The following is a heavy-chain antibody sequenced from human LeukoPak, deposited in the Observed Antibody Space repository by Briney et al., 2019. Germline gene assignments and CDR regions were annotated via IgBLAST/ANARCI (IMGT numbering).Heavy chain of an antibody. V-gene: IGHV3-30*18. J-gene: IGHJ4*02. Sequence: GGSLRLSCAASGFTFSSYGMHWVRQAPGKGLEWVAVISYDGSNKYYADSVKGRFTISRDNSKNTLNLQMNSLRAEDTAVYYCAKDLGFVGLDYWGQGTLVTVSS. D-gene: IGHD1-26*01. CDR3: AKDLGFVGLDY. CDR1: GFTFSSYG. CDR2: ISYDGSNK.